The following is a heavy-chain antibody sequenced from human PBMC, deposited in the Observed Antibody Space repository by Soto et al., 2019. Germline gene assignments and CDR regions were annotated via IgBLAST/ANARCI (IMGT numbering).Heavy chain of an antibody. D-gene: IGHD2-21*01. CDR1: GCSFTSYD. Sequence: APVKVSCKASGCSFTSYDINWVRQATGQGLEWMGWMNPNSGNTGYAQKFQGRVTMTRNTSISTAYMELSSLRSGDTAVYYCARDVVGVVRDWGQGTLVTSPQ. CDR3: ARDVVGVVRD. CDR2: MNPNSGNT. J-gene: IGHJ4*02. V-gene: IGHV1-8*01.